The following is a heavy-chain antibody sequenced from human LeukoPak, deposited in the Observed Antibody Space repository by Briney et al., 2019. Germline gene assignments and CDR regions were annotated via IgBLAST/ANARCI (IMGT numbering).Heavy chain of an antibody. V-gene: IGHV3-21*01. Sequence: GGSLRLSCAASGFTFSSYSMNWVRQAPGKGLEWVSSISSSSSYIYYADSVKGRFTISRDNAKNSLYLQMNSLRAEDTAVYYCARGNDYYDSSGYYAGGAFDIWGQGTMVTVSS. J-gene: IGHJ3*02. CDR3: ARGNDYYDSSGYYAGGAFDI. CDR1: GFTFSSYS. CDR2: ISSSSSYI. D-gene: IGHD3-22*01.